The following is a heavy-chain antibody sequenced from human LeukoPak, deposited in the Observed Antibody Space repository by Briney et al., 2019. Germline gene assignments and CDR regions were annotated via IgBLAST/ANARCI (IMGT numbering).Heavy chain of an antibody. D-gene: IGHD6-13*01. CDR2: ISYDGSNK. CDR1: GFTFSSYA. V-gene: IGHV3-30*04. Sequence: GGSLRLSCAASGFTFSSYAMHWVRQAPGKGLEWVAVISYDGSNKYYADSVKGRFTISRDNSKNTLYLQMNSLRAEDTAVYYCARANGAAGDYWGQGTLVTVSS. J-gene: IGHJ4*02. CDR3: ARANGAAGDY.